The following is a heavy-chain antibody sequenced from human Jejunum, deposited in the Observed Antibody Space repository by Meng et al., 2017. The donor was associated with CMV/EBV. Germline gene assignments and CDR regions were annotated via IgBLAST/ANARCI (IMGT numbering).Heavy chain of an antibody. CDR3: AHSYASAGTCYSFYF. CDR1: GFSLSTSVVG. D-gene: IGHD2-15*01. Sequence: SGFSLSTSVVGVGWIRQAPGKALEWLALIYGDDDKRYSPSLQTRLTIAKDTSKNQVVLTMTNMDPVDTATYFCAHSYASAGTCYSFYFWGQGTLVTV. J-gene: IGHJ4*02. CDR2: IYGDDDK. V-gene: IGHV2-5*02.